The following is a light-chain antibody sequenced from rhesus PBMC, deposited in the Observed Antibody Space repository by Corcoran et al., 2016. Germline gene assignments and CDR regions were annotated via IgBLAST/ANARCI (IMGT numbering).Light chain of an antibody. Sequence: DIVMIQTPLSLAVTLGEAASISCRSNQSLVHRDGKNYLYWYLQKPGQLPQLLMYLVSKRAPGVPERFAGSGAGTDCTLKISRVEAEDVGLYHCMQALRTPLTFGGGTKVEIK. V-gene: IGKV2-82*03. CDR1: QSLVHRDGKNY. CDR2: LVS. CDR3: MQALRTPLT. J-gene: IGKJ4*01.